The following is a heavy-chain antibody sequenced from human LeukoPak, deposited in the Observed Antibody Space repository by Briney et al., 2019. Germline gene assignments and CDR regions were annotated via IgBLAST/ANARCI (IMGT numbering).Heavy chain of an antibody. Sequence: ASVKVSCKASGYTFTSYDINWVRQATGQGLEWMGWMNPNSGNTGYAQKFQGRVTMTRNTSTSTVYMELSSLRSEDTAVYYCAKERDYDSSGMYYFDYWGQGTLVTVSS. D-gene: IGHD3-22*01. CDR1: GYTFTSYD. CDR3: AKERDYDSSGMYYFDY. J-gene: IGHJ4*02. V-gene: IGHV1-8*01. CDR2: MNPNSGNT.